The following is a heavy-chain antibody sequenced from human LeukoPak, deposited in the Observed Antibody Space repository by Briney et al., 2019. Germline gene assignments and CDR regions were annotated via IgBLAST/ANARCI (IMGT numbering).Heavy chain of an antibody. D-gene: IGHD6-13*01. Sequence: GGSLRLSCAASGFTFSSYSMNWVRQAPGKGLEWVSAISSSSSYIYYADSAKGRFTISRDNAKHSLYLQMNSLRAEDTAVYYCARVGIRGIAAAGNHGMDVWGQGTTVTVSS. J-gene: IGHJ6*02. CDR3: ARVGIRGIAAAGNHGMDV. V-gene: IGHV3-21*01. CDR1: GFTFSSYS. CDR2: ISSSSSYI.